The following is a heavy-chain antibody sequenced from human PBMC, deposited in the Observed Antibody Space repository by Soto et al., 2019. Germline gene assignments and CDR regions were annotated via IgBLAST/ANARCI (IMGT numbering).Heavy chain of an antibody. Sequence: SVKVSCKASGGTFSSYAISWVRQAPGQGLEWMGGLIPIFGTAKYAQKFQGRVTITADESTRTAYMELSSLTSEDTAVYYWAPLRARSTIFGGATLRMYSWDQGTT. CDR3: APLRARSTIFGGATLRMYS. CDR1: GGTFSSYA. CDR2: LIPIFGTA. D-gene: IGHD3-3*01. J-gene: IGHJ6*02. V-gene: IGHV1-69*13.